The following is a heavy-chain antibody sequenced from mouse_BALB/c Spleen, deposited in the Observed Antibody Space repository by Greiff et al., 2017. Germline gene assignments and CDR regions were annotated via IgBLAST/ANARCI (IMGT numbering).Heavy chain of an antibody. J-gene: IGHJ1*01. D-gene: IGHD2-2*01. Sequence: QVQLQQSGAELMKPGASVKISCKATGYTFSSYWIEWVKQRPGHGLEWIGEILPGSGSTNYNEKFKGKATFTADTSSNTAYMQLSSLTSEDSAVYYCTRRGLRRNYWYFDVWGAGTTVTVSS. CDR1: GYTFSSYW. CDR3: TRRGLRRNYWYFDV. V-gene: IGHV1-9*01. CDR2: ILPGSGST.